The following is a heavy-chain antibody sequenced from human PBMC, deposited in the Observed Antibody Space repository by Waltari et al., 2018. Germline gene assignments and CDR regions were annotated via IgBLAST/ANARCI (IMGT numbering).Heavy chain of an antibody. Sequence: QVQLQQWGAGLLKPSETLSLTCAVSGGSFSGYYWSWVRQSPGKGLGWIGEINHSGSTNYNPSLKSRVTISVDTSKNQFSLKVSSVTAADTAVYYCARQFSSGWYSEYWGQGTLVTVSS. V-gene: IGHV4-34*01. CDR1: GGSFSGYY. CDR3: ARQFSSGWYSEY. CDR2: INHSGST. J-gene: IGHJ4*02. D-gene: IGHD6-19*01.